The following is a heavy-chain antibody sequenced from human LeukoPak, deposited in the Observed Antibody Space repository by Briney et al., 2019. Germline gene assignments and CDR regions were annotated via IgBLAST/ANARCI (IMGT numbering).Heavy chain of an antibody. CDR2: ISNTATSI. V-gene: IGHV3-23*01. Sequence: GGSLRLSCTASGFTFRTYGMTWVRQAPGKGLEWVSAISNTATSIYHADSVKGRFTISRDNSKNTLYLQMNSLRAEDTAIYYCAKDRAGAFDWGQGTMVTVSS. CDR1: GFTFRTYG. D-gene: IGHD3-9*01. J-gene: IGHJ3*01. CDR3: AKDRAGAFD.